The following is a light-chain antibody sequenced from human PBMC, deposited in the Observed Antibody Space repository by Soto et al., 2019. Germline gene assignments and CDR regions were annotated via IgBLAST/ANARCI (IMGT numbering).Light chain of an antibody. CDR3: QQYSASPRT. CDR1: QSVSSNH. Sequence: DIVLTHSPGTLSLSPWEIATLSCRASQSVSSNHLAWYQQKPGQAPRLLIHSASTRAPGIPDRFSASGAGTDFTLTISRLEPEDSAVYYCQQYSASPRTFGPGTKWIS. V-gene: IGKV3-20*01. J-gene: IGKJ3*01. CDR2: SAS.